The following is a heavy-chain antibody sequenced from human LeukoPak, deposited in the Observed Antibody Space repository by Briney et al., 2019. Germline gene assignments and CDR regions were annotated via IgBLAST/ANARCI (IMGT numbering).Heavy chain of an antibody. Sequence: ASVNVSCKASGFRFTSFGVSWVRQAPGQGLEWMGWISTYIGVTHYAEKFEDRVSMTIDTSTTTVYMELRSLRYDDTAVYYCARDSDYSGNGNGDWFDPWGQGTVATVSS. V-gene: IGHV1-18*04. CDR2: ISTYIGVT. J-gene: IGHJ5*02. D-gene: IGHD4-11*01. CDR3: ARDSDYSGNGNGDWFDP. CDR1: GFRFTSFG.